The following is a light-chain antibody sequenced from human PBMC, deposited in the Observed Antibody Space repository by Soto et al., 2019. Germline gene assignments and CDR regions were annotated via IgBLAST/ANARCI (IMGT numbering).Light chain of an antibody. V-gene: IGLV1-51*01. Sequence: QSVLTQPPSVSAAPGQKVTISCSGSSSNIGNNYVSWYQQLPGTAPKLLIYDNNKRPSGIPDRLSGSKSGTSGTLDITGLQTGDEDDYYCATWDGSLPAEVFGGGNKLTVL. CDR1: SSNIGNNY. CDR2: DNN. J-gene: IGLJ2*01. CDR3: ATWDGSLPAEV.